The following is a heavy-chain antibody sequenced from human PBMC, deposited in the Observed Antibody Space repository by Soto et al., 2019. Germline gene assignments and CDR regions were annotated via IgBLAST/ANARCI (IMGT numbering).Heavy chain of an antibody. CDR3: ATNIVAPDAFDI. D-gene: IGHD5-12*01. Sequence: ASVKVSCKASGYTFTSYYMHWVRQAPGQGLEWMGIINPSGGSTSYAQKFRGRVTMTRDTSTSTVYMELSSLRSEDTAVYYCATNIVAPDAFDIWGQGTMVTVSS. J-gene: IGHJ3*02. V-gene: IGHV1-46*01. CDR2: INPSGGST. CDR1: GYTFTSYY.